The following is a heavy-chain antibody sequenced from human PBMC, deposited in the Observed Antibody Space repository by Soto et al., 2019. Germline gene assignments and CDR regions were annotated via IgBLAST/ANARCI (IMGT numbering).Heavy chain of an antibody. D-gene: IGHD4-17*01. CDR1: GFTFSGYW. J-gene: IGHJ4*02. CDR2: IKQDGSEK. Sequence: EVQLVESGGGLVQPGGSLRLSCAASGFTFSGYWMSWVRQAPGRGLEWVANIKQDGSEKYYVDSVKGRFTISRDNAKNSLYLQMNSLRAEDTAVYYCASLAGETTVTTWWGQGTLVTVSS. CDR3: ASLAGETTVTTW. V-gene: IGHV3-7*01.